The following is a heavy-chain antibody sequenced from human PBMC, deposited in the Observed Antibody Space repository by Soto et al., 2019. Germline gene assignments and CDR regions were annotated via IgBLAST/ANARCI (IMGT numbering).Heavy chain of an antibody. CDR2: ITPISGTT. V-gene: IGHV1-69*01. CDR1: GGTFRSYA. CDR3: ARAGT. J-gene: IGHJ5*02. Sequence: QVQLVQSGAEVKKPGASVKVSCKVSGGTFRSYAINWVRQAPGQGLEWMGGITPISGTTNYAQKFQGRVTITADESTSTAYMDLSSLRYDDTAVYYCARAGTWGQGSPVTVSS.